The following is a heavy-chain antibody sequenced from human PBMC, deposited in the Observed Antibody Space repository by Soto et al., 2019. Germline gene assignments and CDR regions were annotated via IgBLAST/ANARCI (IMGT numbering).Heavy chain of an antibody. CDR2: INTDGSGT. V-gene: IGHV3-74*01. J-gene: IGHJ6*02. CDR1: GFTLSSYW. D-gene: IGHD2-2*02. CDR3: SRQLPTAIRGGSYYSYGMDV. Sequence: EVQLVESGGGLVQPGGFVRLSCAASGFTLSSYWMHWVRQAPGKGLVWVSRINTDGSGTTYADSVKGRFTISRDNAKNTLYLQMNSLRAEDTAVYYCSRQLPTAIRGGSYYSYGMDVWGQGTTVTVSS.